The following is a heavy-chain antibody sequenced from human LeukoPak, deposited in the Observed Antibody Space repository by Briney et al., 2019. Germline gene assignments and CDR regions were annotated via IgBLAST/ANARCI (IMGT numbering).Heavy chain of an antibody. J-gene: IGHJ4*02. V-gene: IGHV3-49*04. CDR1: GFAFYDFA. CDR3: SRNGLVDFDY. CDR2: IRRRAYGGAA. Sequence: GGSLRLSCTPSGFAFYDFAMSWVRQPAGKGLEWVGFIRRRAYGGAAEYTASVKGRFIISRDDSKGIAYLQMNSLKTEDTAVYYCSRNGLVDFDYWGQGSRVIVSP.